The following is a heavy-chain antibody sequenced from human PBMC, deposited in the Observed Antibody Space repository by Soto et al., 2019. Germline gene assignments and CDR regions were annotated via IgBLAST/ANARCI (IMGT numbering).Heavy chain of an antibody. CDR1: GFSPSTSGVG. CDR2: NYWDDDK. CDR3: AHAVAGAYWYFDR. D-gene: IGHD6-19*01. Sequence: QITLKESGPTLVKPTQTLTLTCTFSGFSPSTSGVGVGWIRQPPGKALEWLAVNYWDDDKRYSPSLRGRLTITKDTSKTQVVLTMTNVDPVDTATYYCAHAVAGAYWYFDRWGRGTLVTVSS. J-gene: IGHJ2*01. V-gene: IGHV2-5*02.